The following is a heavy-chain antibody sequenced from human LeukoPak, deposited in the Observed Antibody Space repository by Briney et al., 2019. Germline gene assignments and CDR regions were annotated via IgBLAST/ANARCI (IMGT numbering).Heavy chain of an antibody. J-gene: IGHJ4*02. D-gene: IGHD3-10*01. CDR1: GFSLSTTGVG. Sequence: ETGPTLVKPTQTLTLTCTFSGFSLSTTGVGVGCIRQPPGKALEWLAHVYWDDDKRYSPSLKTRLTITKDTSKNQVVLTMTNMDPVDTATYFCARPYFFGSGLYFDYWGQGSLVTVSS. CDR3: ARPYFFGSGLYFDY. V-gene: IGHV2-5*02. CDR2: VYWDDDK.